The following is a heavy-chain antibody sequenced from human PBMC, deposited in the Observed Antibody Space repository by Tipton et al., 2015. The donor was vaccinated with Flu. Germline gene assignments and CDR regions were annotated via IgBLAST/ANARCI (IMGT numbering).Heavy chain of an antibody. CDR1: GGSISSYY. Sequence: TLSLTCTVSGGSISSYYWSWIRQPPGKGLEWIGYIYYSGSTNYNPSLKSRVTISVDTSKNQFSLKLSSVTAADTAVYYCARDGSSWYAVSYYYYGMDVWGQGTTVTVSS. CDR2: IYYSGST. J-gene: IGHJ6*02. D-gene: IGHD6-13*01. CDR3: ARDGSSWYAVSYYYYGMDV. V-gene: IGHV4-59*12.